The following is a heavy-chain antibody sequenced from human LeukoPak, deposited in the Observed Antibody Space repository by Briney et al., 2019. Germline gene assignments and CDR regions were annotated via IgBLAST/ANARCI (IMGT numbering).Heavy chain of an antibody. Sequence: ASVKVSCKASEYTFTSYDINWVRQATGQGLEWMGWMNPNSGNTVYAQKFQGRVTMTRDTSISTAYMELSSLRSEDTAVYYCARVQRVTFPLKYYFDYWGQGTLVTVSS. J-gene: IGHJ4*02. CDR1: EYTFTSYD. V-gene: IGHV1-8*01. D-gene: IGHD3-10*01. CDR2: MNPNSGNT. CDR3: ARVQRVTFPLKYYFDY.